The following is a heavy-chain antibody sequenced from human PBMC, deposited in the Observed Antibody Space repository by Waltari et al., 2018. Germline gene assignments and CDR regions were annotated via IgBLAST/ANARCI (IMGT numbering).Heavy chain of an antibody. CDR3: TCRNYYYYGMDV. Sequence: QVQLVPSGAEVTKPGASVKVSCKASGYTFTSYDLNWVRQATGQGLEWMGWMNPNSGNTGYAQKFQGRVTMTRNTSISTAYMELSSLRSEDTAVYYCTCRNYYYYGMDVWGQGTTVTVSS. V-gene: IGHV1-8*01. CDR2: MNPNSGNT. CDR1: GYTFTSYD. J-gene: IGHJ6*02.